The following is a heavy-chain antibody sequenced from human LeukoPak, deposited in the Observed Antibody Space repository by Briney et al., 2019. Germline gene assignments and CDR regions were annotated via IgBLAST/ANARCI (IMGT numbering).Heavy chain of an antibody. J-gene: IGHJ3*02. CDR3: ARDFRYSFNI. CDR1: GFTFSSYG. Sequence: GGSLRLSCAASGFTFSSYGMHGVRQAPGKGLEWVALIWYNGSNKYYVDPVKGRFTISRDNPKNTLYLQMNSLRAEDTAVYYCARDFRYSFNIWGRGTMVTVSS. D-gene: IGHD5-12*01. CDR2: IWYNGSNK. V-gene: IGHV3-33*01.